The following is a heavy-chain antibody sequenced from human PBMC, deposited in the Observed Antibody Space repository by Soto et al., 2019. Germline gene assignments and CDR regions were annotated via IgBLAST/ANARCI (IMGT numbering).Heavy chain of an antibody. CDR2: IYYSGST. J-gene: IGHJ6*03. D-gene: IGHD5-12*01. V-gene: IGHV4-31*03. Sequence: ASETLSLTCTVSGGSISSGGYYWSWIRQHPGKGLEWIGYIYYSGSTYYNPSLKSRVTISVDTSKNQFSLKLSSVTAADTAVYYCARGVINSGYDSYDYYYYMDVWGKGTTVTVS. CDR1: GGSISSGGYY. CDR3: ARGVINSGYDSYDYYYYMDV.